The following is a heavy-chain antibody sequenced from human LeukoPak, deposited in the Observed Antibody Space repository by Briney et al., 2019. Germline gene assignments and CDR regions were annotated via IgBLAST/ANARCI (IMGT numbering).Heavy chain of an antibody. CDR1: GYSISSGYY. CDR2: IYHSGST. Sequence: PSETLSLTCAVSGYSISSGYYWGWIRRPLGKGLEGIGSIYHSGSTYYNPSLKSGVTISVDTSKNQFSLKLSSVTAADTAVYYCARDIPYYYDSSGYFDYWGQGTLVTVSS. D-gene: IGHD3-22*01. J-gene: IGHJ4*02. V-gene: IGHV4-38-2*02. CDR3: ARDIPYYYDSSGYFDY.